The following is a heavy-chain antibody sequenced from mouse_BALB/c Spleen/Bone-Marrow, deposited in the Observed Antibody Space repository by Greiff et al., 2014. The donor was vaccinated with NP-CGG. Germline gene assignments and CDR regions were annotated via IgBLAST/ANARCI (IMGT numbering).Heavy chain of an antibody. CDR1: GYTFTSYW. CDR2: IYPSDSYT. Sequence: QVQLQQSGAELVRPGASVKLSCKASGYTFTSYWINWVKQRPGQGLEWIGNIYPSDSYTNYNRKFKDKATLTVDKSSSTAYMQLSSPTSEDSAVYYCTRRDYAMDYWGQGTSVTASS. CDR3: TRRDYAMDY. V-gene: IGHV1-69*02. J-gene: IGHJ4*01.